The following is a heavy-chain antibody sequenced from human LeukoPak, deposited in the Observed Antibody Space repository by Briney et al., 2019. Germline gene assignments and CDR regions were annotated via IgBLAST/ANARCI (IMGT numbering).Heavy chain of an antibody. CDR3: ARDMGGGYCSSTSCYEFDY. V-gene: IGHV1-2*02. D-gene: IGHD2-2*01. CDR2: INPNSGGT. Sequence: ASVKVSCKASGYTFTGYYIHWVRQAPGQGLEWMGWINPNSGGTNYAQKFQGRVTMTRDTSISTAYMELSRLRSDDTAVYYCARDMGGGYCSSTSCYEFDYWGQGTLVTVSS. CDR1: GYTFTGYY. J-gene: IGHJ4*02.